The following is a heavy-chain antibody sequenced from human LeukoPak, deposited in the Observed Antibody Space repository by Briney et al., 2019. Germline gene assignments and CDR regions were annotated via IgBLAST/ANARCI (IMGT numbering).Heavy chain of an antibody. Sequence: SETLSLTCTVSGGSISSSSYYWGWIRLPPGKGLEWIGSIYYSGSTYYNPSLKSRVTISVDTSKNQFSLKLSSVTAADTAVYYCASHQGRTYYYDSSGYYSDYWGQGTLVTVSS. V-gene: IGHV4-39*01. CDR1: GGSISSSSYY. CDR3: ASHQGRTYYYDSSGYYSDY. J-gene: IGHJ4*02. D-gene: IGHD3-22*01. CDR2: IYYSGST.